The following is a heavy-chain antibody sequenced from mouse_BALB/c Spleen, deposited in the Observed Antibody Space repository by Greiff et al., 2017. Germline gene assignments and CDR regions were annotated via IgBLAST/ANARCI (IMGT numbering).Heavy chain of an antibody. Sequence: EVKVVESGGGLVQPGGSLKLSCAASGFTFSSYTMSWVRQTPEKRLEWVAYISNGGGSTYYPDTVKGRFTISRDNAKNTLYLQMSSLKSEDTSMYDCARNDYYYAIDYWGQGTSVTVSS. CDR1: GFTFSSYT. CDR3: ARNDYYYAIDY. D-gene: IGHD2-13*01. V-gene: IGHV5-12-2*01. J-gene: IGHJ4*01. CDR2: ISNGGGST.